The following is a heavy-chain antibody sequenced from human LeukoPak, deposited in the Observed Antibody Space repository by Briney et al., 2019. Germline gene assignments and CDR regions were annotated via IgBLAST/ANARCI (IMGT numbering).Heavy chain of an antibody. CDR2: IFYSGST. CDR3: AKDLLWFGEFALDY. D-gene: IGHD3-10*01. Sequence: SETLSLTCTVSGGSISTSNYYWGWIRQPPGKGLEWIGNIFYSGSTYYSPSLKSRVTISLDTSRNQFSLKLTSVTAADTAVYYCAKDLLWFGEFALDYWGQGTLVTVSS. CDR1: GGSISTSNYY. J-gene: IGHJ4*02. V-gene: IGHV4-39*07.